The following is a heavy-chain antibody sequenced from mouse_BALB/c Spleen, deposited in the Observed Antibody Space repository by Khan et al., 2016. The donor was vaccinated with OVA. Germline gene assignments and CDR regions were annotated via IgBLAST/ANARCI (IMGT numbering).Heavy chain of an antibody. D-gene: IGHD1-2*01. CDR2: ISPGSGDI. Sequence: QVQLQQSGAELARPGASVKLSCKASGYTFTDYYINWVKQRTGQGLEWIEEISPGSGDIYYNERFKGKATLAAEKSYRKAYIQSSSLTSEASAGYVCARSNYFGYTVAYWGQGTLVTVSA. CDR1: GYTFTDYY. J-gene: IGHJ3*01. CDR3: ARSNYFGYTVAY. V-gene: IGHV1-76*01.